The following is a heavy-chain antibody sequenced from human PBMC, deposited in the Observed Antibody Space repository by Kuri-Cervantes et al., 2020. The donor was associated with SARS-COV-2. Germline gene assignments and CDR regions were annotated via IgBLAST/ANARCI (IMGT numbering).Heavy chain of an antibody. Sequence: GGSLRLSCAASGFTFSSYAMHWVRQAPGKGLEWVAVISYDGSNKYYADSVKGRFTISRDNAKNSLYLQMNSLRAEDTAVYYCARAGRWELLLGRLAYFDYWGQGTLVTVSS. CDR2: ISYDGSNK. CDR1: GFTFSSYA. J-gene: IGHJ4*02. V-gene: IGHV3-30-3*01. D-gene: IGHD1-26*01. CDR3: ARAGRWELLLGRLAYFDY.